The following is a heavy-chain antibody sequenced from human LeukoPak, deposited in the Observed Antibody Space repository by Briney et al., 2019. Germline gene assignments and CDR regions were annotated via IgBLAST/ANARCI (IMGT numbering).Heavy chain of an antibody. CDR3: ARWDTDIVVVPAAKAAGADMDV. J-gene: IGHJ6*03. D-gene: IGHD2-2*01. V-gene: IGHV1-18*01. CDR1: GYTFTSYG. CDR2: ISACNGNT. Sequence: GASVKVSCKASGYTFTSYGISWVRQAPGQGLEWMGWISACNGNTNYAQKLQGRVTMTTDTSTSTAYMELRSLRSDDTAVYYCARWDTDIVVVPAAKAAGADMDVWGKGTTVTVSS.